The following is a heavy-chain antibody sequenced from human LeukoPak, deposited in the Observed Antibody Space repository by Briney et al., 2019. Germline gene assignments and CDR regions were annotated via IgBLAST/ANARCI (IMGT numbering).Heavy chain of an antibody. CDR2: ISWNSGSI. CDR1: GFTFDDYA. CDR3: AKSREDGDYLGDCFDY. D-gene: IGHD4-17*01. V-gene: IGHV3-9*01. Sequence: PGGSLRLSCAASGFTFDDYAMHWVRQAPGKGLEWVSGISWNSGSIGYADSVKGRFTISRDNAKNSLYLQMNSLRAEDTALYYCAKSREDGDYLGDCFDYWGQGTLVTVSS. J-gene: IGHJ4*02.